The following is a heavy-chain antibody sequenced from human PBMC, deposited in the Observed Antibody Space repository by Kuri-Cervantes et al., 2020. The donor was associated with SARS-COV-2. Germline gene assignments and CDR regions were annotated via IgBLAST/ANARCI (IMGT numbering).Heavy chain of an antibody. D-gene: IGHD2/OR15-2a*01. CDR2: INPNSGGT. Sequence: ASVKVSCKASGYTFTSYYMHWVRQAPGQGLEWMGWINPNSGGTNYAQKFHGRVTMTRDTSISTAYMELSRLRSDDTALYYCARVEEGLFRAFDIWGQGTMVTVSS. CDR1: GYTFTSYY. CDR3: ARVEEGLFRAFDI. V-gene: IGHV1-2*02. J-gene: IGHJ3*02.